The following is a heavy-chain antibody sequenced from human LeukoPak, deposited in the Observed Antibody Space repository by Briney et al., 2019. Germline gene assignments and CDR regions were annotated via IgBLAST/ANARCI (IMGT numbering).Heavy chain of an antibody. V-gene: IGHV3-53*01. CDR3: ARDRSYPSAFDI. CDR1: GFTVSSNY. J-gene: IGHJ3*02. Sequence: PGGSLRLSCAASGFTVSSNYMSWVCQAPGKGLEWVSIIYSGGSTYYVDSVKGRFTISRDNSKNTLYLQMSSLRAEDTAIYYCARDRSYPSAFDIWGQGTMVTVSS. D-gene: IGHD3-10*01. CDR2: IYSGGST.